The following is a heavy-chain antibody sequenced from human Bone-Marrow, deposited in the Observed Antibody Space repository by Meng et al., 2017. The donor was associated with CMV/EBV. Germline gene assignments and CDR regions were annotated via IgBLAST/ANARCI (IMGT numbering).Heavy chain of an antibody. CDR2: ISYDGSNK. Sequence: GGSLRLSCAASGFTFSSYAMHWVRQAPGKGLEWVAVISYDGSNKYYADSVRGRFTISRDNSKNTLYLQMNSLRAEDTAVYYCATPGVAAADFDYWGQGTLVTVSS. CDR1: GFTFSSYA. V-gene: IGHV3-30*04. J-gene: IGHJ4*02. CDR3: ATPGVAAADFDY. D-gene: IGHD6-25*01.